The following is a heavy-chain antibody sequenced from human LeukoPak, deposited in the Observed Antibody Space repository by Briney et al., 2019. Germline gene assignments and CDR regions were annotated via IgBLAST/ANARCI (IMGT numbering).Heavy chain of an antibody. CDR1: GFTFSSHG. Sequence: TGGSLRLSCAVSGFTFSSHGMSWVRQAPGKGLEWVSAISGSGGSTYYADSVKGRFTISRDNSKNTLYLQMNNLRAEDTAVYYCAKFSIAAAATGGNYWGQGTLVTVSS. J-gene: IGHJ4*02. CDR3: AKFSIAAAATGGNY. D-gene: IGHD6-13*01. CDR2: ISGSGGST. V-gene: IGHV3-23*01.